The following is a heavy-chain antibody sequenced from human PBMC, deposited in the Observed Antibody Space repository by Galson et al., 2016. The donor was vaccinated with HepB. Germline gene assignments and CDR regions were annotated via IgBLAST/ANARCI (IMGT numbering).Heavy chain of an antibody. J-gene: IGHJ4*02. V-gene: IGHV4-59*01. CDR1: GGSMSSYY. CDR2: IYSTGST. Sequence: SETLSLTCTVSGGSMSSYYWSWIRQPPGKGLEWIGYIYSTGSTNYHPSLKSRITMSVDTSKSQFSLNLSSVTAADTAVYYCLRGHDDSSGYYPFWGPGTLVTVSS. CDR3: LRGHDDSSGYYPF. D-gene: IGHD3-22*01.